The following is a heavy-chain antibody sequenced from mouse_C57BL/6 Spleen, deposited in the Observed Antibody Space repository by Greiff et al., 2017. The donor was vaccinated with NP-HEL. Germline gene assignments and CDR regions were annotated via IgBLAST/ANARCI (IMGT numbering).Heavy chain of an antibody. D-gene: IGHD2-1*01. Sequence: VQLQQSGPELVKPGASVKISCKASGYAFSSSWMNWVKQRPGQGLEWIGRIYPGDGDTNYNGKFKGKATLTADKSSSTAYMQLSSLTSEDSAVYFCVPLYYGHCMDYWGQGTSVTVSS. CDR3: VPLYYGHCMDY. J-gene: IGHJ4*01. V-gene: IGHV1-82*01. CDR2: IYPGDGDT. CDR1: GYAFSSSW.